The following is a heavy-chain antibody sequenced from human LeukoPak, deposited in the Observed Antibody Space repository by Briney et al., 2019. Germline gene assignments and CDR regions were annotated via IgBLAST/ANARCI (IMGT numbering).Heavy chain of an antibody. CDR3: ARGGLTSSFDF. V-gene: IGHV1-69*13. J-gene: IGHJ4*01. CDR2: IIPVLGPP. D-gene: IGHD2/OR15-2a*01. CDR1: GGTFTTQA. Sequence: GASVKVSCKASGGTFTTQALSWLRPAPGQGLAWLGVIIPVLGPPNYAQKFQGRVTITADESTNTVSLEVASLTSHDTAVYYCARGGLTSSFDFWGLGTLVTVSS.